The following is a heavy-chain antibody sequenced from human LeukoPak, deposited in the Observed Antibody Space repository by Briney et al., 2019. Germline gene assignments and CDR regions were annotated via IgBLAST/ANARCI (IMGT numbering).Heavy chain of an antibody. CDR3: AKDGDYGDPPGDFDY. J-gene: IGHJ4*02. Sequence: PGGSLRLSCAASGFTFSSYGMHWVRQAPGKGLEWVAVISYDGSNKYYADSVKGRFTISRDNSKNTLYLQMNSLRAEDTAVYYCAKDGDYGDPPGDFDYCGQGTLVTVSS. CDR1: GFTFSSYG. CDR2: ISYDGSNK. D-gene: IGHD4-17*01. V-gene: IGHV3-30*18.